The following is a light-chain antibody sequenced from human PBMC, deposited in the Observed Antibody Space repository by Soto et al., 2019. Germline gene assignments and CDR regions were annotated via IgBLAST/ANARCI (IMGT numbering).Light chain of an antibody. CDR2: DAS. V-gene: IGKV1-5*01. J-gene: IGKJ1*01. Sequence: IQMTQSPSTLSASVGDRVTITCRASQSISSWLAWYQQKPGKAPKLLIYDASSLESGVPSRFSGSGSGTEFTLTISSLQPDDFATYYCQRYNSYSWTFGQGTKVDNK. CDR3: QRYNSYSWT. CDR1: QSISSW.